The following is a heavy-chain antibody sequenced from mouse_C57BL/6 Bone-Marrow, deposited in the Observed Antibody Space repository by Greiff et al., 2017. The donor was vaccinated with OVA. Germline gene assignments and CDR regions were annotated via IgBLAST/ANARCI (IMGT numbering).Heavy chain of an antibody. D-gene: IGHD4-1*01. CDR3: AIEGDWDDY. V-gene: IGHV1-74*01. CDR2: IHPSDSDT. CDR1: GYTFTSYW. J-gene: IGHJ2*01. Sequence: QVHVKQPGAELVKPGASVKVSCKASGYTFTSYWMHWVKQRPGQGLEWIGRIHPSDSDTNYNQKFKGKATLTVDKSSSTAYMQLSSLTSEDSAVYYCAIEGDWDDYWGQGTTLTVSS.